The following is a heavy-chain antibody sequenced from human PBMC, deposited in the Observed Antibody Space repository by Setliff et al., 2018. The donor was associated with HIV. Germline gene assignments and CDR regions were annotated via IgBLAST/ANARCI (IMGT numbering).Heavy chain of an antibody. CDR2: IFYSGST. V-gene: IGHV4-59*12. D-gene: IGHD3-3*01. CDR3: ARGVVDYDFWSGSGDYYYMDV. CDR1: GDSINYKY. J-gene: IGHJ6*03. Sequence: KASETLSLTCTVSGDSINYKYWSWIRQSPGKGLEWIGYIFYSGSTKYNPSLKSRVSMSIDTSKNQFSLKMSSVTAADTAVYYCARGVVDYDFWSGSGDYYYMDVWGKGTTVTVSS.